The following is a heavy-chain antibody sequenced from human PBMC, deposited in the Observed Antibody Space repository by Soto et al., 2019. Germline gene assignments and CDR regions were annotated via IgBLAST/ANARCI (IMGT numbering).Heavy chain of an antibody. D-gene: IGHD5-18*01. V-gene: IGHV1-8*01. Sequence: VKVSCKASGYTFTSYDINWVRQATGQGLEWMGWMNPNSGNTGYAQKFQGRVTMTRNTSISTAYMELSSLRSEDTAVYYCAKNSYSYGYTDVFDIWGQGTTVTVSS. J-gene: IGHJ3*02. CDR2: MNPNSGNT. CDR1: GYTFTSYD. CDR3: AKNSYSYGYTDVFDI.